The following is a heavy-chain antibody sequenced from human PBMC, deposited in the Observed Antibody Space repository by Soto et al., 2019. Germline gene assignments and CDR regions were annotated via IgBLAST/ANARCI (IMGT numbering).Heavy chain of an antibody. J-gene: IGHJ6*02. V-gene: IGHV1-46*01. CDR1: GYTFTSYY. Sequence: EASVKVSCKASGYTFTSYYMHWVRQAPGQGLEWMGIINPSGGSTSYAQKFQGRVTMTRDTSTSTVYMELSSLRSEDTAVYYCARDRVDFWSGYYGEHYYYYYGMDVWGQGTTVTVSS. CDR2: INPSGGST. CDR3: ARDRVDFWSGYYGEHYYYYYGMDV. D-gene: IGHD3-3*01.